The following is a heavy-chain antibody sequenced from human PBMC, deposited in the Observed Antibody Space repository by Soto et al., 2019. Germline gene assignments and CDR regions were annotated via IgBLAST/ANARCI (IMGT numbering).Heavy chain of an antibody. V-gene: IGHV3-9*02. J-gene: IGHJ4*02. CDR3: AIDMKWGGMTTIHYFDS. Sequence: EVQLVESGGGLVQPGRSLRLSCVASGFTADDYAMHWVRQAPGKGLEWVSGISSNSDTIDYADSVKGRFTISRDNAKISLFLQMKSLRPEDTALYYCAIDMKWGGMTTIHYFDSWGQGTLVTVSS. CDR1: GFTADDYA. CDR2: ISSNSDTI. D-gene: IGHD4-17*01.